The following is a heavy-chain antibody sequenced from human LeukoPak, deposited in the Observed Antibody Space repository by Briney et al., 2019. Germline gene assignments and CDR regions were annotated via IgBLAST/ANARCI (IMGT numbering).Heavy chain of an antibody. CDR3: ATCNPYYYGSRNLKELDY. V-gene: IGHV1-24*01. D-gene: IGHD3-10*01. J-gene: IGHJ4*02. CDR2: FDPEDGET. CDR1: GYTLTELS. Sequence: ASVKVSCKVSGYTLTELSMHWVRQAPGKGLEWKGGFDPEDGETIYAQKFQSRVTMTEDTSTDTAYMELSSLRSEDTAVYYCATCNPYYYGSRNLKELDYWGQGTLVTVSS.